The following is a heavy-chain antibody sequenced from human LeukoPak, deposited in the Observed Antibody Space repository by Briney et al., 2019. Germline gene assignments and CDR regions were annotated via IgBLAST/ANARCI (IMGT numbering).Heavy chain of an antibody. Sequence: GGSLRLSCAASGFTFSSYGMHWVRQAPGKGLEWVAFIRYDGSNKYYADSVKGRFTISRDNSKDTLYLQMNSLRAEDTAVYYCAKDLQLWLRSFDYWGQGTLVTVPS. CDR1: GFTFSSYG. CDR2: IRYDGSNK. V-gene: IGHV3-30*02. J-gene: IGHJ4*02. CDR3: AKDLQLWLRSFDY. D-gene: IGHD5-18*01.